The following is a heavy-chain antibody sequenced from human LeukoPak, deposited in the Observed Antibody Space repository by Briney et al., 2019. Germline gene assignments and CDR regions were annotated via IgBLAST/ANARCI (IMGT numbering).Heavy chain of an antibody. J-gene: IGHJ3*02. V-gene: IGHV3-30*18. CDR3: AKTDSSGWYKTSGWAFDI. CDR1: GFTFSSYG. D-gene: IGHD6-19*01. CDR2: ISYDGSNK. Sequence: PGGSLRLSCAASGFTFSSYGMHWVRQAPGKGLEWVAVISYDGSNKYYADSVKGRFTISRDNSKNTLYLQMNSLRAEDTAVYYCAKTDSSGWYKTSGWAFDIWGQGTMVTVSS.